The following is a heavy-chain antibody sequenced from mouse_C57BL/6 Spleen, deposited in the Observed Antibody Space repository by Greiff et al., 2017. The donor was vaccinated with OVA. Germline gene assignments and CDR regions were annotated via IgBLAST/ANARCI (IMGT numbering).Heavy chain of an antibody. CDR3: TRYYYGSIGY. J-gene: IGHJ2*01. Sequence: EVQLQESGGGLVQPGGSMKLSCVASGFTFSNYWMNWVRQSPEKGLEWVAQIRLKSDNYATHYAESVKGRFTISRDDSKSSVYLQMNNLRAEDTGIYYCTRYYYGSIGYWGQGTTLTVSS. D-gene: IGHD1-1*01. CDR2: IRLKSDNYAT. V-gene: IGHV6-3*01. CDR1: GFTFSNYW.